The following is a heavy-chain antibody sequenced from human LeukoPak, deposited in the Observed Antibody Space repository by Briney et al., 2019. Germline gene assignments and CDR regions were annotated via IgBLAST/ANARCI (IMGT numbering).Heavy chain of an antibody. Sequence: PGGSLRLSCAASGFTVSSNYMSWVRQALGQGLEWVSVIYSGGSTYYADSVKGRFTISRDNSKNTLYLQMNSLRAEDTAVYYCARGGPGYDYFDYWGQGTLVTVSS. V-gene: IGHV3-53*01. CDR3: ARGGPGYDYFDY. D-gene: IGHD5-18*01. CDR1: GFTVSSNY. CDR2: IYSGGST. J-gene: IGHJ4*02.